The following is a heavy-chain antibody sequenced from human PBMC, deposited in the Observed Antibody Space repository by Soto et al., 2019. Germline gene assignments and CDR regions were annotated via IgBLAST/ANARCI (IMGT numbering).Heavy chain of an antibody. V-gene: IGHV1-2*02. J-gene: IGHJ4*02. CDR3: ARASLTVAGSLDY. CDR2: INPNSGGT. D-gene: IGHD6-19*01. CDR1: GYTFTGYY. Sequence: WASVKVSCKASGYTFTGYYMHWVRQAPGQGLEWMGWINPNSGGTNYAQKFQGRVTMTRDTSISTAYMELSRLRSDDTAVYYCARASLTVAGSLDYWSQGTLVTVSS.